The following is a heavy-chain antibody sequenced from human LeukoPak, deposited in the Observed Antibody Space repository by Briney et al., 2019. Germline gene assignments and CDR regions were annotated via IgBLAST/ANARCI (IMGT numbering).Heavy chain of an antibody. J-gene: IGHJ4*02. D-gene: IGHD3-3*01. CDR1: GFTFSSYS. CDR3: ARGHFGVVLDY. CDR2: IRGDSTET. V-gene: IGHV3-21*01. Sequence: GGTLRLSCEGSGFTFSSYSMIWVRQAPGKGLEWVSSIRGDSTETRHADSLMGRFTISRDNAKKSLYLQMNSLRAEDTAVYYCARGHFGVVLDYWGQGTLVTVSS.